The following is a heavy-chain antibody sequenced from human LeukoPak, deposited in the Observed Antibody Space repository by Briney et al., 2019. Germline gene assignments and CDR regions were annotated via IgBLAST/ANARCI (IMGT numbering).Heavy chain of an antibody. CDR1: GGSISSGSYY. CDR2: IYTSGST. V-gene: IGHV4-61*02. Sequence: KPSETLSLTCTVSGGSISSGSYYWSWIRQPAGKGLEWVGRIYTSGSTNYNPSLKSRVTISVDTSKNQFSLKLSSVTAADTAVYYCAREGYYDSSGSWYFDLWGRGTLVTVSS. J-gene: IGHJ2*01. D-gene: IGHD3-22*01. CDR3: AREGYYDSSGSWYFDL.